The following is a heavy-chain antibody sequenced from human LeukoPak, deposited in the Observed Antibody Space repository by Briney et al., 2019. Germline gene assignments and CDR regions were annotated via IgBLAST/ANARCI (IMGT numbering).Heavy chain of an antibody. CDR2: IWYDGSNK. Sequence: PGRSLRLSCVTSGFTFRSFAMHWVRQAPGKGLEWVAVIWYDGSNKYYADSVKGRFTISRDNSENTAYLQMNSLRVEDTAVYYCARGSRRRGGTLDPWGQGTLVTVSS. CDR1: GFTFRSFA. V-gene: IGHV3-33*01. D-gene: IGHD2-15*01. CDR3: ARGSRRRGGTLDP. J-gene: IGHJ5*02.